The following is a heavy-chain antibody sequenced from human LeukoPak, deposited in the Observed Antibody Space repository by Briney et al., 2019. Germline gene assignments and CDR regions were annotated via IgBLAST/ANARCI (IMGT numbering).Heavy chain of an antibody. CDR3: ARAGRLYYGGNSEVLYFQH. CDR1: GYTFTGYY. D-gene: IGHD4-23*01. J-gene: IGHJ1*01. CDR2: INPNSGGT. V-gene: IGHV1-2*02. Sequence: ASVKVSCKASGYTFTGYYMHWVRQAPGQGLEWMGWINPNSGGTNYAQKFQGRVTMTRDTSISTAYMELSRLRSDDTAVYYCARAGRLYYGGNSEVLYFQHWSQGTLVTVSS.